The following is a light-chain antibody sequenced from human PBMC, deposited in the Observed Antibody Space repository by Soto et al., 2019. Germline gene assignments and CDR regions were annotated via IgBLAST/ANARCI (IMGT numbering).Light chain of an antibody. CDR1: QDVSGY. Sequence: AIRMTQSPSSLSASTGDRVTITCRASQDVSGYVAWYQQKPGKPPRLLIYAASTLQTGVPSRFSGSGSGTDFTLTITCLQSEDYATYYCQQYSSHATFCQGTKVDIK. J-gene: IGKJ1*01. V-gene: IGKV1-8*01. CDR3: QQYSSHAT. CDR2: AAS.